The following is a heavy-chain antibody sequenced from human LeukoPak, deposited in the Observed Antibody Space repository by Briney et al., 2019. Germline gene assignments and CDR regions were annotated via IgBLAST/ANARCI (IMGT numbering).Heavy chain of an antibody. CDR3: ARGVTDFWSGYYYY. D-gene: IGHD3-3*01. V-gene: IGHV4-59*01. CDR2: IYYSGST. J-gene: IGHJ4*02. CDR1: GGSISSYY. Sequence: SETLSLTCNVSGGSISSYYWSWIRQPPGKGLEWIGYIYYSGSTNYNPSPKSRVTISVDTSKNQLSLKLSSVTAAAAAVYYCARGVTDFWSGYYYYWGQGNLVTVSS.